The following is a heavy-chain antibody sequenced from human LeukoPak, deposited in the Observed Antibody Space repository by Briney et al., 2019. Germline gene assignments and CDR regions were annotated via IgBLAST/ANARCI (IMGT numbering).Heavy chain of an antibody. CDR3: AKRDYSNYDLDY. D-gene: IGHD4-11*01. J-gene: IGHJ4*02. Sequence: PGWSLRLSCAASGFAFSSYAMSWVRQAPGKGLEWVSAISGSGGSTYYADSVKGRFTISRDNSKNTLYLQMNSLRAEDTAVYYCAKRDYSNYDLDYWGQGTLVTVSS. CDR1: GFAFSSYA. V-gene: IGHV3-23*01. CDR2: ISGSGGST.